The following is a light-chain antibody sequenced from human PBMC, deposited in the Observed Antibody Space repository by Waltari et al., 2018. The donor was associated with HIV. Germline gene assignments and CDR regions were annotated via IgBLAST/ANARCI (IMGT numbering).Light chain of an antibody. J-gene: IGLJ3*02. CDR3: CSYAGSSTLV. Sequence: QSALTQPASVSGSPGQSITISCTGTRSNLGTYNLVSWHQQHPGKAPKTLIYEVSQRPSGVSNRFSGSKSGNTASLTISGLQAEDEADYYCCSYAGSSTLVFGGGTKVTVL. CDR1: RSNLGTYNL. V-gene: IGLV2-23*02. CDR2: EVS.